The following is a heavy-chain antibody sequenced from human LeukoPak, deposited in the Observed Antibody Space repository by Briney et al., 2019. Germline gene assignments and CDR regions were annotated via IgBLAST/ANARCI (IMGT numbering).Heavy chain of an antibody. CDR3: ARSGWYAGGYDAFDI. CDR1: GFTFSSFT. V-gene: IGHV3-48*01. J-gene: IGHJ3*02. Sequence: GGSQRLSCAASGFTFSSFTMNWVRQAPGKGLEWVSYISGSRSTIYYADSVKGRFTISRDNAKNSLYLQMNSLRAEDTAVYYCARSGWYAGGYDAFDIWGQGTVVSVSA. CDR2: ISGSRSTI. D-gene: IGHD6-19*01.